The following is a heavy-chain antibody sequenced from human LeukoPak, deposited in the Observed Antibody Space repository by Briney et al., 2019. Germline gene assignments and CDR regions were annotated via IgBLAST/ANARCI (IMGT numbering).Heavy chain of an antibody. Sequence: GGSLRLSCAASGFTFDDYAMHWVRQAPGKGLEWVSGISWNSGSIGYADSVKGRFTISRDNSKNTLYLQMNSLRAEDTAVYYCARGVGRSLYSSSPYNWFDPWGQGTLVTVSS. CDR3: ARGVGRSLYSSSPYNWFDP. V-gene: IGHV3-9*01. CDR2: ISWNSGSI. CDR1: GFTFDDYA. J-gene: IGHJ5*02. D-gene: IGHD6-13*01.